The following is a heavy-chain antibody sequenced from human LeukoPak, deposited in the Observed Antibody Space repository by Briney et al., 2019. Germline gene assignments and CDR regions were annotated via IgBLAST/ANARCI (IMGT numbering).Heavy chain of an antibody. V-gene: IGHV3-33*03. CDR3: ASGDTTGYSGDAFNI. J-gene: IGHJ3*02. Sequence: PGRSLRLSCAASGFTFSSYGMHWVRQAPGKGLEWVAVIWYDGSNKYYADSVKGRFTISRDTSKNTLYMQMDSLRAEDTAVYYCASGDTTGYSGDAFNIWGQGTMVTVSS. D-gene: IGHD3-22*01. CDR1: GFTFSSYG. CDR2: IWYDGSNK.